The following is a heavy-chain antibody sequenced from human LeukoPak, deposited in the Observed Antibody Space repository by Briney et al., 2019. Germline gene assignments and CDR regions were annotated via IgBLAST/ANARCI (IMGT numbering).Heavy chain of an antibody. CDR3: ARGLGLTGTTRGYLDY. D-gene: IGHD1-20*01. Sequence: GASVKVSCKASGYTFTAHYMHWVRQAPGQGLEWMGWINPNSGATEYTQKFQGRVTTTRDTSSSTPYMELSRLTSDDTAVYYCARGLGLTGTTRGYLDYWGQGTLVTVSS. CDR2: INPNSGAT. CDR1: GYTFTAHY. J-gene: IGHJ4*02. V-gene: IGHV1-2*02.